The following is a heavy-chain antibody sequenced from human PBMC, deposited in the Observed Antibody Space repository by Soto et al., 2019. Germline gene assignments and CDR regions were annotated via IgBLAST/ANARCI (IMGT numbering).Heavy chain of an antibody. CDR3: ARASDYVWGSYRYPPFDY. J-gene: IGHJ4*02. V-gene: IGHV1-69*01. CDR2: IIPIFGTA. Sequence: QVQLVQSGAEVKKPGSSVKVSCKASGGTFSSYAISWVRQAPGQGLEWMGGIIPIFGTANYAQKFQGRVTITADASTSTAYMELSSLRSEYTAVYYCARASDYVWGSYRYPPFDYWGQGTLVTVSS. CDR1: GGTFSSYA. D-gene: IGHD3-16*02.